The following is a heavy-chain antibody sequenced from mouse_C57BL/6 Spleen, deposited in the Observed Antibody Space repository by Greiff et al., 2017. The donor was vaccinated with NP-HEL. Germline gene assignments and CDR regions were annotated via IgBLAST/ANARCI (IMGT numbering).Heavy chain of an antibody. CDR1: GYTFTSYW. Sequence: QVQLQQPGAELVRPGTSVKLSCKASGYTFTSYWMHWVKQRPGQGLEWIGVIDPSDSYTNYNQKFKGKATLTVDTSSSIAYMQLSSLTSEDSAVYYCARGYSNYVSYAMDYWGQGTSVTVSS. D-gene: IGHD2-5*01. V-gene: IGHV1-59*01. CDR2: IDPSDSYT. J-gene: IGHJ4*01. CDR3: ARGYSNYVSYAMDY.